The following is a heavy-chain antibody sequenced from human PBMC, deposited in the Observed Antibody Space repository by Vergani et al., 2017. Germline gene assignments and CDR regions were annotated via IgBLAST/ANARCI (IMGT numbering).Heavy chain of an antibody. CDR3: ARAVAGIFDY. D-gene: IGHD6-19*01. CDR2: ISSSGSTI. J-gene: IGHJ4*02. Sequence: EVQLVESGGHLVQPGGSLRLSCAASGFTFSSYEMNWVRQAPGKGLEWVSYISSSGSTIYYADSVKGRFTISRDNAKNSLYLQMNSLRAEDTAVYYCARAVAGIFDYWGQGTLVTVSS. V-gene: IGHV3-48*03. CDR1: GFTFSSYE.